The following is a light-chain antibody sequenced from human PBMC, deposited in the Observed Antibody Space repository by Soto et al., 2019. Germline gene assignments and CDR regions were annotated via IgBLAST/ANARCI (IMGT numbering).Light chain of an antibody. CDR1: QRVSTY. CDR3: QERRDWSHIR. J-gene: IGKJ4*02. V-gene: IGKV3-11*01. Sequence: IVLTQSQATLYLSPGERATLSCMASQRVSTYSSWYQTKPGQAPSLLIYYASNRATGMPARFSGSGSGTDFTLTISILEPEDFAVYFCQERRDWSHIRFGGGTKVDTK. CDR2: YAS.